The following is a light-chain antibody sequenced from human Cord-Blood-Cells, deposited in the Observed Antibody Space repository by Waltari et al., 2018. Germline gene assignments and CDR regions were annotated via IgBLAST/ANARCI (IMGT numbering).Light chain of an antibody. J-gene: IGLJ3*02. CDR1: SSDVGGYNY. Sequence: QSALTQPRPVSGSPGQSVPISCTGTSSDVGGYNYVFWYQQHPGKAPKLMIYDVRKRPSGVPDRFSGSKSGNTASLTISGLQAEDEADYYCCSYAGSYTWVFGGGTKLTVL. CDR3: CSYAGSYTWV. V-gene: IGLV2-11*01. CDR2: DVR.